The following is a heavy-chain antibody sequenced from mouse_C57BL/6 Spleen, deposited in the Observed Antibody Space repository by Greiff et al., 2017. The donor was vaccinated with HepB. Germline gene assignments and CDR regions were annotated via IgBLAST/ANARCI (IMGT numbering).Heavy chain of an antibody. CDR2: INPNNGGT. CDR1: GYTFTDYN. CDR3: ARGNRTWFAY. J-gene: IGHJ3*01. V-gene: IGHV1-22*01. D-gene: IGHD2-1*01. Sequence: EVKLQESGPELVKPGASVKMSCKASGYTFTDYNMHWVKQSHGKSLEWIGYINPNNGGTSYNQKFKGKATLTVNKSSSTAYMELRSLTSEDSAVYYCARGNRTWFAYWGQGTLVTVSA.